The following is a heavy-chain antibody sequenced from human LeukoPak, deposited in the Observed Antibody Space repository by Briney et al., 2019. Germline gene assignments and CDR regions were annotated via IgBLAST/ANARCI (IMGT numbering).Heavy chain of an antibody. Sequence: GGSLRLSCAASGFTFSSYWMSWVRQAPGKGLEWVSSISSSSSYIYYADSVKGRFTISRDNAKNSLYLQMNSLRAEDTAVYYCASRAGCSSTSCLNYYGMDVWGQGTTVTVSS. V-gene: IGHV3-21*01. D-gene: IGHD2-2*01. CDR2: ISSSSSYI. CDR3: ASRAGCSSTSCLNYYGMDV. J-gene: IGHJ6*02. CDR1: GFTFSSYW.